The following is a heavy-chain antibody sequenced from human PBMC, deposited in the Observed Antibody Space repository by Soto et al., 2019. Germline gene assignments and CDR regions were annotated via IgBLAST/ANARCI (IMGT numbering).Heavy chain of an antibody. J-gene: IGHJ3*01. V-gene: IGHV4-30-2*01. CDR1: GGSINNGGYS. Sequence: QLQLQESGSGLVKPSQTLSLTCAVSGGSINNGGYSWNWIRQPPGKGLEWIGYIYHSESTYYNPSPXXXXXXXXXXXXXXXXXXXXXXXXXXXXXXXXXXXXXXXFXVVGALDAFNVWGQGTMVTVSS. CDR2: IYHSEST. CDR3: XXXXXXXFXVVGALDAFNV.